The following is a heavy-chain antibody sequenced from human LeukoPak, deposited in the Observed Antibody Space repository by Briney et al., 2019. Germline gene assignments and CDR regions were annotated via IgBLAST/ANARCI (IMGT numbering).Heavy chain of an antibody. CDR3: ARDLRGCSGGSCYWFDP. J-gene: IGHJ5*02. CDR1: GGTFSSYA. V-gene: IGHV1-69*06. CDR2: IIPIFGTA. D-gene: IGHD2-15*01. Sequence: GASVKVSCKASGGTFSSYAISWVRQAPGQGLEWMGGIIPIFGTANYAQKFQGRVTITADKSTGTAYMELSSLRSEDTAVYYCARDLRGCSGGSCYWFDPWGQGTLVTVSS.